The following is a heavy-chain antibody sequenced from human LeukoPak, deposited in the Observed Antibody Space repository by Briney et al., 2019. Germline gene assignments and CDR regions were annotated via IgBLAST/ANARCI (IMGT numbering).Heavy chain of an antibody. V-gene: IGHV4-34*01. CDR3: ARTTGYSSPPDY. CDR2: INHSGST. CDR1: GGSFSGYY. Sequence: KPSETLSLTCAVYGGSFSGYYWSWIRQPPGKGLEWIGEINHSGSTNYNPSLKSRVTISVDTSKNQFSLKLSSVTAADTAVYYCARTTGYSSPPDYWGQGTLVTVSS. J-gene: IGHJ4*02. D-gene: IGHD6-13*01.